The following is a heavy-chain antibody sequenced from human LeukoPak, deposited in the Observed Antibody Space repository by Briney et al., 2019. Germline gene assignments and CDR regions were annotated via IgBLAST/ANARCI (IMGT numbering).Heavy chain of an antibody. V-gene: IGHV3-30*02. Sequence: GGSLRLSCAASGFTFSSYGMHWVRQAPGKGLEWVAFIRYDGSKKFYADSVKGRFTISRDNSKNTLYLQMNSLRTEDTAVYYCAKDLYGSGSYEIRLFDYWGQGTLVTVSS. J-gene: IGHJ4*02. CDR2: IRYDGSKK. CDR3: AKDLYGSGSYEIRLFDY. CDR1: GFTFSSYG. D-gene: IGHD3-10*01.